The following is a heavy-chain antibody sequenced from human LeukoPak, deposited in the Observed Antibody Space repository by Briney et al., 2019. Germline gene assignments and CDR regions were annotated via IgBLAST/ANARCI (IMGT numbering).Heavy chain of an antibody. CDR2: IKQDGSEK. J-gene: IGHJ4*02. D-gene: IGHD6-6*01. Sequence: GGSLRLSCAASGFTFSSYWMSWVRQAPGKGLEWVANIKQDGSEKYYVDSVKGRFTISRDNAKNSLYLQMNSLRAEDTAVYYCARDLTIAGRRLDDWGQGTLVTVSS. V-gene: IGHV3-7*01. CDR1: GFTFSSYW. CDR3: ARDLTIAGRRLDD.